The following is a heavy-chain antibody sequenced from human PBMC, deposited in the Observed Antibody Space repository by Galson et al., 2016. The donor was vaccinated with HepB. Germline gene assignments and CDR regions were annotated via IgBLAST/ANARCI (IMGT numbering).Heavy chain of an antibody. D-gene: IGHD3-10*01. J-gene: IGHJ4*02. Sequence: CAISGDSVSSKSAAWNWIRHSPSRGLEWLGRTYHTSNWYSDYAVSVKSRITINPDTSKNQVVLTLTNMDPVDTATYYCAHRRTSADYGSGKDHYFDYWGQGTLVTVSS. CDR1: GDSVSSKSAA. CDR2: TYHTSNWYS. CDR3: AHRRTSADYGSGKDHYFDY. V-gene: IGHV6-1*01.